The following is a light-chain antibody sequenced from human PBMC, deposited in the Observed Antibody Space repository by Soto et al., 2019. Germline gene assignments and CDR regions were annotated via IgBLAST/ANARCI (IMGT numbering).Light chain of an antibody. CDR3: QQYNSYIT. CDR2: DAS. CDR1: QSISSW. J-gene: IGKJ5*01. V-gene: IGKV1-5*01. Sequence: TQSPGSLSLSPGERATLSCRASQSISSWLAWYQQKPGKAPKLLIYDASSLESGVPSRFSGSGSGTEFTLTISSLQPDDFATYYCQQYNSYITFGQGTRLEIK.